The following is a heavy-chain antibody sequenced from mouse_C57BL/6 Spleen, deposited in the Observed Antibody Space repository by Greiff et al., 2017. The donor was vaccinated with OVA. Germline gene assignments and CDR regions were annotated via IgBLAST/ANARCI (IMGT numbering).Heavy chain of an antibody. CDR1: GYTFTDYY. CDR3: ARSEDWDVY. CDR2: IYPGSGNT. J-gene: IGHJ2*01. D-gene: IGHD4-1*01. Sequence: QVQLQQSGAELVRPGASVKLSCKASGYTFTDYYINWVKQRPGQGLEWIARIYPGSGNTYYNEKFKGKATLTAEKSSSTAYMQLSSLTSEDSAVYFCARSEDWDVYWGQGTTLTVSS. V-gene: IGHV1-76*01.